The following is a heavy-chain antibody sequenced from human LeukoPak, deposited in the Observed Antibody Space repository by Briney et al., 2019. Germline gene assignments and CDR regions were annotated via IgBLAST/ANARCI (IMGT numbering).Heavy chain of an antibody. Sequence: SETLSLTCTVSGGSISSYYWSWIRRPPGKGLEWIGYIYYSGSTNYNPSLKSRVTISVDTSKNQFSLKLSSVTAADTAVYYCARATRIGRVFWFDPWGQGTLVTVSS. CDR3: ARATRIGRVFWFDP. CDR2: IYYSGST. J-gene: IGHJ5*02. CDR1: GGSISSYY. V-gene: IGHV4-59*01. D-gene: IGHD1-26*01.